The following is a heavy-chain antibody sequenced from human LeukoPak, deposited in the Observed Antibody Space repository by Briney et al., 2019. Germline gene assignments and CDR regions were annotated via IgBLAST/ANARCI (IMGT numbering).Heavy chain of an antibody. CDR3: ARIGYSSSCFDY. CDR2: IKQDGSEK. Sequence: GGSLRLSCAASGFIFSNYWMSWVRQAPGKGLEWVANIKQDGSEKYYVDSVKGRFTISRDNAKNSLYLQMNSLRAEDTAVYYCARIGYSSSCFDYWGQGTLVTVSS. V-gene: IGHV3-7*01. J-gene: IGHJ4*02. D-gene: IGHD6-13*01. CDR1: GFIFSNYW.